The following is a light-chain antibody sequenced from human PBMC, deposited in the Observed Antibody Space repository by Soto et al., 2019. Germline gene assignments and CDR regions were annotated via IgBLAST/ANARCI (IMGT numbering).Light chain of an antibody. CDR2: LGS. V-gene: IGKV2-28*01. CDR3: MQALQAPLT. J-gene: IGKJ1*01. Sequence: DMVMPQSPLSLPVTPGEPASISWRTSQSLLGINGYNYLDWYLQKAGQSPQLLIYLGSIRASGVPDRFSGGGSGTDFTLKISRVEAEDVGLYYCMQALQAPLTFGQGTKVDIK. CDR1: QSLLGINGYNY.